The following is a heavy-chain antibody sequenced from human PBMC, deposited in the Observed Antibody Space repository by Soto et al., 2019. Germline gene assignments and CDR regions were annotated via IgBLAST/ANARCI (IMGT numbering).Heavy chain of an antibody. Sequence: QVQLVESGGGVVQPGRSLRLSCVASGFTFSSYGMHWVRQAPGKGLEWVAVIAYDGSNKYYADSVKGRFTISRDNSKNTLYLKMHSLRAEDTAVYYCAKDNCISTSCYRLYNWFDPWGQGTLVTVSS. CDR3: AKDNCISTSCYRLYNWFDP. D-gene: IGHD2-2*01. J-gene: IGHJ5*02. CDR1: GFTFSSYG. CDR2: IAYDGSNK. V-gene: IGHV3-30*18.